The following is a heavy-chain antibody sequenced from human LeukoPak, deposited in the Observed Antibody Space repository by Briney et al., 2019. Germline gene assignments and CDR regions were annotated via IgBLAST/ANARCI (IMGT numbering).Heavy chain of an antibody. CDR2: ISSSSSYI. CDR1: GFTFSSYS. J-gene: IGHJ4*02. CDR3: ARGRIAVAGGRSEYFDY. V-gene: IGHV3-21*01. Sequence: GGSLRLSCAASGFTFSSYSMNWVRQAPGKGLEWVSSISSSSSYIYYADSVKGRFTISRDNAKNSLYLQMNSLRAEDTAVYYCARGRIAVAGGRSEYFDYWGQGTLVTVSS. D-gene: IGHD6-19*01.